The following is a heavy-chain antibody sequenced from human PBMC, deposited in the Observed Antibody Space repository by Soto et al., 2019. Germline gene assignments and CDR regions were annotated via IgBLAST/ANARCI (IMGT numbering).Heavy chain of an antibody. D-gene: IGHD2-2*01. CDR2: ISGSSGTT. Sequence: EVQLLESGGGLVQPGGSLRLSCAASGFTFSSYAMNWVRQAPGKGLEWVSGISGSSGTTYYAESVKGRFTISRDNSKDKLYLQMNSLRAEDTAVDYCAKDRGRVVVVPAAAFDSWGQGTLVTVSS. V-gene: IGHV3-23*01. J-gene: IGHJ4*02. CDR3: AKDRGRVVVVPAAAFDS. CDR1: GFTFSSYA.